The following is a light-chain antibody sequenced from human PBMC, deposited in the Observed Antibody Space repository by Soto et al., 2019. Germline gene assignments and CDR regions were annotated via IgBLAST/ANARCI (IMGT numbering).Light chain of an antibody. V-gene: IGKV1-39*01. Sequence: DIQMTQSPSSLSASVGDRVTITCRASQSLSSYLNWYQQKPGKAPKLLIYAASSLQSGVPSRFSGSGSGTDFTLTISSLQPEDFATYYCQQSYSTLSITFGQGTRLEI. CDR1: QSLSSY. J-gene: IGKJ5*01. CDR2: AAS. CDR3: QQSYSTLSIT.